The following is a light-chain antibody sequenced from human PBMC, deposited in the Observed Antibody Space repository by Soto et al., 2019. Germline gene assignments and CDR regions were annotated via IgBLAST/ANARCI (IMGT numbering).Light chain of an antibody. CDR3: QQYNERPLT. CDR2: AAS. J-gene: IGKJ4*01. Sequence: EIVMTQSPATLSVSPGERATLSCRASQSVGTNLAWYQQKPGQAPRLLIYAASTRATGIPASFSGSGSGTEFTPTISSLQSEDFAVYYCQQYNERPLTFGGGTKVDIK. V-gene: IGKV3D-15*01. CDR1: QSVGTN.